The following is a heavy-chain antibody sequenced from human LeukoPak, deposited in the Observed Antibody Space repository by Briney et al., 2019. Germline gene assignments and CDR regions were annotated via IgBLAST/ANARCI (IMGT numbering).Heavy chain of an antibody. D-gene: IGHD5-18*01. Sequence: GGSLRLSCAASGFTFSSYWMSWVRQAPGKGLKWVAHINQDGSEKYYVDSVKGRFTLSRDNAKNSLYLQMNSLRAEDTAVYYCARDGNSYGYDYWGQGTLVTVSS. CDR2: INQDGSEK. V-gene: IGHV3-7*01. J-gene: IGHJ4*02. CDR1: GFTFSSYW. CDR3: ARDGNSYGYDY.